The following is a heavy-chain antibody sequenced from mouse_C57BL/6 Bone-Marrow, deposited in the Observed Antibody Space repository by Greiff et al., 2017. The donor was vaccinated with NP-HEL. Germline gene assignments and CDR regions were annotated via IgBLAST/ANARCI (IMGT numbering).Heavy chain of an antibody. CDR3: ARNDYDWVDY. CDR2: INPSTGGT. CDR1: GYSFTGYY. D-gene: IGHD1-1*01. Sequence: VQLQQSGPELVKPGASVKISCKASGYSFTGYYMNWVKQSPEKSLEWIGEINPSTGGTTYNQKFKAKATLTVDKSSSTAYMQLKSLTSEDSAVYYCARNDYDWVDYWGQGTSVTVSS. J-gene: IGHJ4*01. V-gene: IGHV1-42*01.